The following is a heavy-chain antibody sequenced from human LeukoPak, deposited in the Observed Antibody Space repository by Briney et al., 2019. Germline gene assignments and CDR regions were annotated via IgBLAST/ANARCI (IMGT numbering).Heavy chain of an antibody. Sequence: SETLSLTCTVSGGTISTYYWSWIRQPPGQRLEWIGYIDYSGDNNYNPSLHSRVTISVDTSKNQDSLKLSSLTAADPAVYYCARSTYYGSGNDFWGQGILVSVSS. V-gene: IGHV4-59*01. CDR3: ARSTYYGSGNDF. J-gene: IGHJ4*02. CDR2: IDYSGDN. CDR1: GGTISTYY. D-gene: IGHD3-10*01.